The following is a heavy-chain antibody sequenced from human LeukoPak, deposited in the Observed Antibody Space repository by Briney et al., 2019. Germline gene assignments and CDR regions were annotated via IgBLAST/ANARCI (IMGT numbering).Heavy chain of an antibody. CDR2: IYHSGST. J-gene: IGHJ4*02. D-gene: IGHD5-18*01. Sequence: SETLSLTCTVSGGSMSSSTYYRGWIRQPPGKGLEWIGSIYHSGSTYYNPSLKSRVTISVDTSKNQFSLKLSSVTAADTAVYYCARHLGIQLWFLDYWGQGTLVTVSS. CDR3: ARHLGIQLWFLDY. V-gene: IGHV4-39*01. CDR1: GGSMSSSTYY.